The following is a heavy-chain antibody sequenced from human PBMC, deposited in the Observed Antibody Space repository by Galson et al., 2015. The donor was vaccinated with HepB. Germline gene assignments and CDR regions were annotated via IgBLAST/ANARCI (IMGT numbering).Heavy chain of an antibody. J-gene: IGHJ5*02. CDR3: ALGGMPTQMPFDP. CDR1: GDTLSSHA. D-gene: IGHD2-15*01. CDR2: IITMIGTS. V-gene: IGHV1-69*06. Sequence: SVKVSCKASGDTLSSHAVSWVRQAPGQGPEWMGLIITMIGTSKYAQKLQGRVAISVDTSATTAYLELSSLTSEDTAVYYCALGGMPTQMPFDPWGQGTLVIVSS.